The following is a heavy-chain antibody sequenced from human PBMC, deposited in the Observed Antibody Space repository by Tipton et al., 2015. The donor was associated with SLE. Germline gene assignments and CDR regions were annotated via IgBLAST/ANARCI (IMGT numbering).Heavy chain of an antibody. CDR1: GGSFSGYY. V-gene: IGHV4-34*01. D-gene: IGHD2-15*01. CDR2: INHSGST. CDR3: VRSSARRFDP. Sequence: TLSLTCAVYGGSFSGYYWSWIRQPPGKGLEWIGEINHSGSTNYNPSLKSRVTLSIDTSKNQFSLKLSSVTAADAAVYYCVRSSARRFDPWGQGNLVTVSS. J-gene: IGHJ5*02.